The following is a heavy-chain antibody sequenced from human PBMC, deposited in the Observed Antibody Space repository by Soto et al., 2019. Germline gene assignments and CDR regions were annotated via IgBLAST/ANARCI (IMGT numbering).Heavy chain of an antibody. CDR1: GYTFFTYD. Sequence: AHLVQSGVEVKTPGASVKVSCQASGYTFFTYDISWVRQAPGQGLEWRGWISTYSGDTKYAQKFQGRVTKTTDTSTTTAYLELRSLRSDDTSVYYCAIHHGPTTTENWFDPWGQGPLVTVSS. CDR2: ISTYSGDT. V-gene: IGHV1-18*01. J-gene: IGHJ5*02. D-gene: IGHD5-12*01. CDR3: AIHHGPTTTENWFDP.